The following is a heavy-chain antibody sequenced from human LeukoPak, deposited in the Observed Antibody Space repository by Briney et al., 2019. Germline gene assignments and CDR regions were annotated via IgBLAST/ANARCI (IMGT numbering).Heavy chain of an antibody. CDR2: ISPDGTTS. D-gene: IGHD1-26*01. CDR3: ARGQWGLDY. J-gene: IGHJ4*02. CDR1: GFTFSDHY. Sequence: GGSLRLSCAAAGFTFSDHYMTWVRQAPGKALEWVSYISPDGTTSYYADSLKGRFTVSRDNAKNSLYLQMNSLSAEDTAVYFCARGQWGLDYWGQGALVTVSS. V-gene: IGHV3-11*01.